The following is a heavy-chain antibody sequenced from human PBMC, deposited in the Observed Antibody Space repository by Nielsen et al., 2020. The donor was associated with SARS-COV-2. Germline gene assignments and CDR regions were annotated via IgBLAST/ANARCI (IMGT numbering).Heavy chain of an antibody. CDR2: FDPEDGET. V-gene: IGHV1-24*01. J-gene: IGHJ4*02. CDR3: ATGLNYYDSSGYSHDY. D-gene: IGHD3-22*01. Sequence: ASVKVSCKVSGFTLTELSMHWVRQAPGKGFEWMGGFDPEDGETIYAQKFQGRVTMIEDTSTDTAYMELSSLRSEDTAVYYCATGLNYYDSSGYSHDYWGQGTLVTVSS. CDR1: GFTLTELS.